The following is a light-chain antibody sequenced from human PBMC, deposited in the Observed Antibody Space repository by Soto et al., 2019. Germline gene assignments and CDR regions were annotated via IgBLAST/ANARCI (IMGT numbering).Light chain of an antibody. CDR1: QSVSSSY. CDR3: QQYGSSPYT. J-gene: IGKJ2*01. V-gene: IGKV3-20*01. Sequence: EIVLTQSPGTLSLSPGERATLSCRASQSVSSSYLAWYRQKPGQAPRLLIYGASSRATGIPDRFSGSGSGTDFTFTISRLEPEDFAVYYCQQYGSSPYTFGQGTKLEIK. CDR2: GAS.